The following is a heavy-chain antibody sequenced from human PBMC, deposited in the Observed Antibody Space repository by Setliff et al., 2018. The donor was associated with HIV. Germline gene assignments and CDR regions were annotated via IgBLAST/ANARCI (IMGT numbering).Heavy chain of an antibody. CDR2: IYHSGST. J-gene: IGHJ3*02. D-gene: IGHD1-26*01. V-gene: IGHV4-38-2*02. CDR1: GYSISRGYY. Sequence: PSETLSLTCGVSGYSISRGYYWGWMRQPPGKGLEWIGTIYHSGSTYYNPSLKSRVTISVDTSQNQFSLKLTSVTAADTAVYYCARDQGDTPSRGDIWGQGTMVTVSS. CDR3: ARDQGDTPSRGDI.